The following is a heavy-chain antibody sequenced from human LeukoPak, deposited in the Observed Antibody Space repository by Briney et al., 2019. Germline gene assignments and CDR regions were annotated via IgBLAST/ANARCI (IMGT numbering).Heavy chain of an antibody. CDR3: AREGQWLLGGFDY. CDR1: GYTLTELS. D-gene: IGHD6-19*01. V-gene: IGHV1-24*01. CDR2: FDPEDGET. Sequence: ASVKVSCKVSGYTLTELSMHWVRQAPGKGLEWMGGFDPEDGETIYAQKFQGRVTMTRDTSSSTAYMELSSLRSDDTAVYYCAREGQWLLGGFDYWGQGTLVTVSS. J-gene: IGHJ4*02.